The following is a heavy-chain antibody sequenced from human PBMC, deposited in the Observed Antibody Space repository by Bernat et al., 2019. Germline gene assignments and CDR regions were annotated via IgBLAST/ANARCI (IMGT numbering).Heavy chain of an antibody. CDR1: GFTFSSYA. CDR3: AKDRATVTKLIEYYFDY. V-gene: IGHV3-23*04. Sequence: EVQLVESGGGLVQPGGSLRLSCAASGFTFSSYAMSWVRQAPGKGLEWVSAISGSGGSTYYADSVKGRFTISRDNSKNTLYLQMNSLRAEDTAVYYCAKDRATVTKLIEYYFDYWGQGTLVTVSS. CDR2: ISGSGGST. D-gene: IGHD4-11*01. J-gene: IGHJ4*02.